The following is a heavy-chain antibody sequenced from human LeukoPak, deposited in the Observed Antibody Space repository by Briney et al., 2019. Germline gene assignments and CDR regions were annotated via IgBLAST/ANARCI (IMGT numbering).Heavy chain of an antibody. CDR3: AKGSSSWYPFDY. CDR2: MSGGGDST. V-gene: IGHV3-23*01. J-gene: IGHJ4*02. D-gene: IGHD6-13*01. Sequence: GGSLRLSCAASGFTFSSYAMSWVRQAPGKGLEWVSAMSGGGDSTYFADSVKGRFTISRDNSKNTLYLQMNTLGAEDTAVYYCAKGSSSWYPFDYWGQGTLVTVSS. CDR1: GFTFSSYA.